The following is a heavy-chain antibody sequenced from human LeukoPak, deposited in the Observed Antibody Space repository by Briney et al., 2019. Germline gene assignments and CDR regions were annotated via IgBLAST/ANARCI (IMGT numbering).Heavy chain of an antibody. CDR3: ARDEAAGGWFDP. J-gene: IGHJ5*02. CDR1: GRSIRSYY. CDR2: IYYSGST. V-gene: IGHV4-59*12. D-gene: IGHD6-13*01. Sequence: PSETLSLTCTVSGRSIRSYYWSWIRQPPGKGLEWTGSIYYSGSTYYNPSLKSRVTISVDTSKNQFSLRLSSVTAADTAVYYCARDEAAGGWFDPWGQGTLVTVSS.